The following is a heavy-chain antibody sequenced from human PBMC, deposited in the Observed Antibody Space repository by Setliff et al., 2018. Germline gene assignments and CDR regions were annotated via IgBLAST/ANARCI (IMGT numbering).Heavy chain of an antibody. CDR3: VRGGEGRDDSNSGS. D-gene: IGHD2-21*02. V-gene: IGHV3-7*01. Sequence: GGSLRLSCAASGFSFRDSWMSWVRQAPGKGLGWVANINHDGIEKYSVDSVKGRFTISRDNAKNSLYLQMNSLRAEDTAVYYCVRGGEGRDDSNSGSWGQGTLVTVSS. CDR1: GFSFRDSW. J-gene: IGHJ5*02. CDR2: INHDGIEK.